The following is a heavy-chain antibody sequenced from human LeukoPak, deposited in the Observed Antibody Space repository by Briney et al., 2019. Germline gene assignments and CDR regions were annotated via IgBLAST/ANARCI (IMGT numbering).Heavy chain of an antibody. D-gene: IGHD2-21*02. CDR3: AKRQVTIVGQNYFDY. CDR2: IGASGGGT. V-gene: IGHV3-23*01. Sequence: PGGSLRLSCAASGFTFSIYAMTWVRQAPGKGLEWVSTIGASGGGTFYADSVKGRFTISRDNSKNMLYLQMNSLRADDTAVYYCAKRQVTIVGQNYFDYWGQGTLVTVSS. J-gene: IGHJ4*02. CDR1: GFTFSIYA.